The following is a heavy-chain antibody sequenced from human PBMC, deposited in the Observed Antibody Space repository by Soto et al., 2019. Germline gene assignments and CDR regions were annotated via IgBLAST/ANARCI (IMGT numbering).Heavy chain of an antibody. J-gene: IGHJ4*02. CDR1: GFTFSDYY. CDR2: ISSSSTYT. D-gene: IGHD1-1*01. CDR3: ARGGLEPLTFDS. Sequence: PGGSLRLSCAASGFTFSDYYMSWIRQAPGKGLEWVSYISSSSTYTNYADSVKGRFTISRDNAKNSLYLQMNSLRAADTALYYCARGGLEPLTFDSWGQGTLVTVSS. V-gene: IGHV3-11*05.